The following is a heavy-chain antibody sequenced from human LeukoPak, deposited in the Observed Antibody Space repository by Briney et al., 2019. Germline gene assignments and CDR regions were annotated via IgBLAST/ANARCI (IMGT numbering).Heavy chain of an antibody. CDR1: GYTFTSYY. J-gene: IGHJ4*02. CDR3: ARATMYYYDSSETHFDY. D-gene: IGHD3-22*01. Sequence: GASVKVSCKASGYTFTSYYMHWVRQAPGQGLEWMGIINPSGGSTSYAQKFQGRVTMTRDTSTSTVHMELSSLRSEDTAVYYCARATMYYYDSSETHFDYWGQGTLVTVSS. V-gene: IGHV1-46*01. CDR2: INPSGGST.